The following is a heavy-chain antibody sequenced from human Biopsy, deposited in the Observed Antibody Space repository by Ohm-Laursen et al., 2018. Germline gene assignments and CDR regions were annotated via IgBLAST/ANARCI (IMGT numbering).Heavy chain of an antibody. CDR3: ARDRGYYSDRTVPGYFDL. CDR1: GGSLSSYY. V-gene: IGHV4-59*01. CDR2: VYYTGST. J-gene: IGHJ2*01. D-gene: IGHD3-22*01. Sequence: GTLSLTCPVSGGSLSSYYWSWIRQPPGKGLQWIGYVYYTGSTDYNPSLQSRVTISVDTSKNHFSLRLRSVTPADTAIYYCARDRGYYSDRTVPGYFDLWGRGTLVTVSS.